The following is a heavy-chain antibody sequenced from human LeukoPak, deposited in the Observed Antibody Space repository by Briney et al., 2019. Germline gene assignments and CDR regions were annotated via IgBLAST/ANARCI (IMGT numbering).Heavy chain of an antibody. Sequence: ASVKVSCKASGYTFTSYGISWVRQAPGQGLEWMGWISAYNGNTNYAQKPQGRVTMTTDTSTSTAYMELRSLRSDDTAVYYCARAPPHYYDSSGYYDYWGQGTLVTVSS. CDR2: ISAYNGNT. CDR1: GYTFTSYG. D-gene: IGHD3-22*01. V-gene: IGHV1-18*01. CDR3: ARAPPHYYDSSGYYDY. J-gene: IGHJ4*02.